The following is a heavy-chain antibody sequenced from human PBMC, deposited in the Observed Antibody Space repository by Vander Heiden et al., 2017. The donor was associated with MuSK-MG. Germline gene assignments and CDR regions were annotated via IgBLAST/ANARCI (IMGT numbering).Heavy chain of an antibody. CDR1: GFTFGRYS. Sequence: EVQLVESGGGLVQPGGSLRLSCAASGFTFGRYSMSWVRQALGKGLEWVSHISSNSRSTYYADSVKGRFTISRDNAKNSLYLQMNSLRAEDTALYYCARVGADYGDYGYWGQGTLVTVSS. CDR2: ISSNSRST. J-gene: IGHJ4*02. V-gene: IGHV3-48*01. D-gene: IGHD4-17*01. CDR3: ARVGADYGDYGY.